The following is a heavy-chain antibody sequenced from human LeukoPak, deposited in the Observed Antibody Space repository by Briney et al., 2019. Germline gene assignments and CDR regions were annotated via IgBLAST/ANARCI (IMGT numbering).Heavy chain of an antibody. Sequence: DTVTVSCKASGYTFTSYDINWVRQAPGQGLEWMGWMNPTSGHTGYAQTFQGRVTMTRDTSISTAYMELNSLTSEDTAVYYCARSPVGVRKKHDFWGQGTLVIVSS. CDR2: MNPTSGHT. V-gene: IGHV1-8*01. CDR3: ARSPVGVRKKHDF. CDR1: GYTFTSYD. D-gene: IGHD3-10*01. J-gene: IGHJ4*02.